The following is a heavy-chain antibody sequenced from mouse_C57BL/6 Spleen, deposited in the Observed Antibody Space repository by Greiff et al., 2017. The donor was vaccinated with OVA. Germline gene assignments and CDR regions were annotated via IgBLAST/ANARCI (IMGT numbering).Heavy chain of an antibody. CDR1: GFTFSSYA. CDR2: ISDGGSYT. CDR3: ARDEKGTGTFDY. Sequence: EVQRVESGGGLVKPGGSLKLSCAASGFTFSSYAMSWVRQTPEKRLEWVATISDGGSYTYYPDNVKGRFTISRDNAKNNLYLQMSHLKSEDTAMYYCARDEKGTGTFDYWGQGTTLTVSS. D-gene: IGHD4-1*01. J-gene: IGHJ2*01. V-gene: IGHV5-4*01.